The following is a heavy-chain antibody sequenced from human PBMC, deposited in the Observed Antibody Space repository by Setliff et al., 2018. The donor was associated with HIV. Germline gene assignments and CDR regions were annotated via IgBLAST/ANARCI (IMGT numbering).Heavy chain of an antibody. CDR3: ARDFGGRWTFDY. V-gene: IGHV1-46*01. CDR1: GYTFASDH. Sequence: ASVKVSCKASGYTFASDHMHWVRQAPGQGLEWMGMITPSDGNTNYEQKFQGRVTMTRDKYTTTVYMELSSLTSEYAAIYYCARDFGGRWTFDYWGQGTLVTVSS. D-gene: IGHD3-10*01. CDR2: ITPSDGNT. J-gene: IGHJ4*02.